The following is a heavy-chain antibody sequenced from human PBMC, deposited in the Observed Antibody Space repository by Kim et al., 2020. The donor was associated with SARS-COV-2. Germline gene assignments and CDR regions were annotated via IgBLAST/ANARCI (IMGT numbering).Heavy chain of an antibody. CDR1: GGSISSGSYY. V-gene: IGHV4-39*01. Sequence: SETLSLTCSVSGGSISSGSYYWGWIRQPPGKGLEWIGNIYSGGSTYYNPSLENRGTISVDTSQNQFSLKLSSVTAADTAVYYCARQTGYSGSFLPYWGQGTLVTLSS. CDR3: ARQTGYSGSFLPY. J-gene: IGHJ4*02. D-gene: IGHD1-26*01. CDR2: IYSGGST.